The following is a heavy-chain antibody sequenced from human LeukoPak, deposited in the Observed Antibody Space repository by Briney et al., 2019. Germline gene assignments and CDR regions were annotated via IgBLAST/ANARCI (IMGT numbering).Heavy chain of an antibody. Sequence: GGSLRLSCAASGFTFSSCGMHWVRQAPGKGLEWVAVIWYDGSNKYYADSVKGRFTISRDNSKNTLYLQMNSLRAEDTAVYYCAKDEVGYGDYTGYFDYWGQGTLVTVSS. CDR1: GFTFSSCG. CDR3: AKDEVGYGDYTGYFDY. CDR2: IWYDGSNK. D-gene: IGHD4-17*01. V-gene: IGHV3-33*06. J-gene: IGHJ4*02.